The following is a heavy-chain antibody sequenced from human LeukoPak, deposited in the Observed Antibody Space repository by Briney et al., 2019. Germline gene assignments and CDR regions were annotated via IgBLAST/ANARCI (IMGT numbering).Heavy chain of an antibody. J-gene: IGHJ5*02. CDR1: GGSFSGYY. V-gene: IGHV4-34*01. CDR3: ARRKGGQVDTAIMGPDWFDP. CDR2: INHSGST. Sequence: PSETLSLTCAVYGGSFSGYYWSWIRQPPGKGLEWIGEINHSGSTNYNPSLKSRVTISVDTSKNQFSLKLSSVTAADTAVYYCARRKGGQVDTAIMGPDWFDPWGQGTLVTVSS. D-gene: IGHD5-18*01.